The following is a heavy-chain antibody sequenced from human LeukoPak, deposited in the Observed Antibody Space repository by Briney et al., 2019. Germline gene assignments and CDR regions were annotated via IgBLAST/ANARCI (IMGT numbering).Heavy chain of an antibody. D-gene: IGHD6-6*01. J-gene: IGHJ5*02. CDR2: INPNSGGT. CDR3: ARDVFAEYSTHHKFDP. V-gene: IGHV1-2*02. CDR1: GYTFTDYY. Sequence: ASVKVSCKASGYTFTDYYMHWVRQAPGQGLEWTGWINPNSGGTNYAQNFQGRVTMTRDTSISTAYMEFSRLRSDDTAMYYCARDVFAEYSTHHKFDPWGQGTLVIVSS.